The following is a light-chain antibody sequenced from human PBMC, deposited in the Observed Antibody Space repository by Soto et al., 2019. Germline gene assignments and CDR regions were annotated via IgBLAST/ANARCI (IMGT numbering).Light chain of an antibody. Sequence: ALTQPASVSGSPGQSITISCTGTSSDVGGYNYVSWYQQHPGKAPKLMIYDVSNRPSGVSNRFSGSKSGNTVSLTISGLQAEDEADYYCSSYTSSSTLEVFGTGTRSPS. CDR3: SSYTSSSTLEV. CDR1: SSDVGGYNY. J-gene: IGLJ1*01. V-gene: IGLV2-14*01. CDR2: DVS.